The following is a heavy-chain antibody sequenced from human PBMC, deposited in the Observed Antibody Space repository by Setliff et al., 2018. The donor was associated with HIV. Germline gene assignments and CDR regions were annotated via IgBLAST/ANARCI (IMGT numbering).Heavy chain of an antibody. J-gene: IGHJ6*02. CDR1: SDSTSNHY. Sequence: VSSDSTSNHYWSWVRQPPGKGLEWIGYVYNTGITSYNPSLKSRLTISVDMSQNQVSLKLSSVTAADTAVYYCARGIVVVNYYGMDVWGQGTTVTVSS. CDR3: ARGIVVVNYYGMDV. V-gene: IGHV4-59*08. CDR2: VYNTGIT. D-gene: IGHD2-2*01.